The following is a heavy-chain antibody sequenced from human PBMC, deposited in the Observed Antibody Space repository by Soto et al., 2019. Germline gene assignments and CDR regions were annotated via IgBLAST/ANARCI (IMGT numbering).Heavy chain of an antibody. V-gene: IGHV3-30*18. D-gene: IGHD2-2*01. CDR2: ISYDGSNK. J-gene: IGHJ6*02. CDR1: GFPFSSYG. Sequence: GGSLRLSCAASGFPFSSYGMHWVRQAPGKGLDWVAVISYDGSNKYYADSVKGRFTISRDNSKNTLYLQMNSLTAEDTAVYYCAKDGEEYQLLLYYGMDVWGQGTTVTVSS. CDR3: AKDGEEYQLLLYYGMDV.